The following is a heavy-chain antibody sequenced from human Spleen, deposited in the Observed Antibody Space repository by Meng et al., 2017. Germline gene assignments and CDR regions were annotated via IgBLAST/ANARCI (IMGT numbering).Heavy chain of an antibody. CDR1: GFTFSNYW. V-gene: IGHV3-74*01. J-gene: IGHJ4*02. Sequence: GESLKISCAASGFTFSNYWMHWVRQAPGKGLVWVSRINNDGSGTSYADSVKGRFTISRDNAKNTLYLQMNSLRAEDTAVYYCAREGDFSSGWVDYWGQGTLVTVSS. CDR3: AREGDFSSGWVDY. D-gene: IGHD6-19*01. CDR2: INNDGSGT.